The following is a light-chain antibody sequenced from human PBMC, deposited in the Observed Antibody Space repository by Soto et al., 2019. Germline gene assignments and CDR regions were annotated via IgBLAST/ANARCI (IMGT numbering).Light chain of an antibody. J-gene: IGKJ3*01. CDR2: GAS. Sequence: IQLTQSPSSLSASVGDRVTISCRASQGIANFLAWYQQKPGKAPKLVIYGASTLQSGVQSRFSGSGSRTDFTLTISSLQPEDFATYYCQQLNSFPIPFGPGTKVDIK. V-gene: IGKV1-9*01. CDR3: QQLNSFPIP. CDR1: QGIANF.